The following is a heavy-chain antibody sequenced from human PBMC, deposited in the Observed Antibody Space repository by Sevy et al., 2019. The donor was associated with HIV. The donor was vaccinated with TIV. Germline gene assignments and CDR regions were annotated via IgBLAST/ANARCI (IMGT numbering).Heavy chain of an antibody. V-gene: IGHV3-23*01. D-gene: IGHD2-2*02. CDR2: ITGSGGST. J-gene: IGHJ6*02. Sequence: GGSLRLSCAASGFTFSRNAMSWVRQAQGKGLEWASGITGSGGSTYYADSVKGGFTISRDNSKNTLYLQMNSLGVEDTAVYYCAKVGYCSSTSCYSIYYGMDVWGQGTTVTVSS. CDR1: GFTFSRNA. CDR3: AKVGYCSSTSCYSIYYGMDV.